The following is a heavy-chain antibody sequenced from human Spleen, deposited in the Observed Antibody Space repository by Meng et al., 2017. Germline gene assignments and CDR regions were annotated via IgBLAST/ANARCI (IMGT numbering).Heavy chain of an antibody. CDR2: SSYLGSET. CDR1: GLTFSDYG. Sequence: QVQLVESGGGVVQPGVSLRLSCVGSGLTFSDYGVHWVRQTPAKGLEWVGLSSYLGSETYFGDSGKGRFTISRDNSKNTVYLQLNSLRGGDTGVYFCAAVKWGSSYLGFDPWCQGTLVTVSS. CDR3: AAVKWGSSYLGFDP. V-gene: IGHV3-30*03. J-gene: IGHJ5*02. D-gene: IGHD2-15*01.